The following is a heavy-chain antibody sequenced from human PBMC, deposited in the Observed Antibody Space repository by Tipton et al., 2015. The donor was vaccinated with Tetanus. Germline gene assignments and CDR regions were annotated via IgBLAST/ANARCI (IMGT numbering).Heavy chain of an antibody. CDR3: ARDNGAHY. D-gene: IGHD1-26*01. J-gene: IGHJ4*02. CDR2: IYYSGST. Sequence: TLSLTCTVSGGSISSYYWSWIRQPPGKGLEWIGYIYYSGSTNYNPSLKSRVTISVDTSKNQFSLKLSSVTAADTAVYYCARDNGAHYWGQGTLVTVSS. V-gene: IGHV4-59*01. CDR1: GGSISSYY.